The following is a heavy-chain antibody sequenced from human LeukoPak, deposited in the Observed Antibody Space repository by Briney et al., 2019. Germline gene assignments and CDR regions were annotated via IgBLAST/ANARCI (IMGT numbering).Heavy chain of an antibody. CDR2: ISYDGSNK. Sequence: GRSLRLSCAASGFTFSSYGMHWVRQAPGKGLEWVAVISYDGSNKYYADSVKGRFTISRDNSKNTLYLQMNSLRAEDTAVYYCAALQTVDTAMVPPLDYWGQGTLVTVSS. CDR1: GFTFSSYG. D-gene: IGHD5-18*01. V-gene: IGHV3-30*03. J-gene: IGHJ4*02. CDR3: AALQTVDTAMVPPLDY.